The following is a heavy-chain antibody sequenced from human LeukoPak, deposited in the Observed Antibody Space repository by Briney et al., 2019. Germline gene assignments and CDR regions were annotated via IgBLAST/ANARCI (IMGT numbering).Heavy chain of an antibody. CDR2: IGSSGSTI. Sequence: GGSLRLSCAASGFTFSDYYMSWIRQAPGKGLEWVSYIGSSGSTIYYADSVKGRFTISRDNAKNSLYLQMNSLRAEDTAVYYCAREVAAAGYYYYGMDVWGQGTTVTVSS. V-gene: IGHV3-11*01. CDR3: AREVAAAGYYYYGMDV. J-gene: IGHJ6*02. CDR1: GFTFSDYY. D-gene: IGHD6-13*01.